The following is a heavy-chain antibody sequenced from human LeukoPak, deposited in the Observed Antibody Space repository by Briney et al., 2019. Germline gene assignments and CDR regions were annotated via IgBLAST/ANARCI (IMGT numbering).Heavy chain of an antibody. V-gene: IGHV1-69*02. D-gene: IGHD6-13*01. J-gene: IGHJ3*02. CDR1: GGTFSSYT. Sequence: SVKVSCKASGGTFSSYTISWVRQAPGQGLEWMGRIIPILGIANYAQKFQGRVTITADKSTSTAYMELSSLRSEDTAVYYCARCIAAAGFAFDTWGQGTMVTVSS. CDR3: ARCIAAAGFAFDT. CDR2: IIPILGIA.